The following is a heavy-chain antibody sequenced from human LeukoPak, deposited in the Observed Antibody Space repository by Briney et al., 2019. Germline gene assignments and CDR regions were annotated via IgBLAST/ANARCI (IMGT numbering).Heavy chain of an antibody. J-gene: IGHJ4*02. V-gene: IGHV3-23*01. CDR3: AKSSSSPRLFDY. CDR2: ISGSGDST. D-gene: IGHD6-6*01. CDR1: RFTLSSYA. Sequence: GGSLRLSCAASRFTLSSYAMSWVRHAPGKGLDWVSAISGSGDSTYYADSVKGRFTISRDNSKNTLYLQMNSLRAEDTAVYYCAKSSSSPRLFDYWGQGTLVTVSS.